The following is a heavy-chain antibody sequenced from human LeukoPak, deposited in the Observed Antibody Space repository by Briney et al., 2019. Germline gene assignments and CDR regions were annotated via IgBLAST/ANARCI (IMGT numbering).Heavy chain of an antibody. Sequence: GGPLRLSCAASGFTFSSYSMNWVRQAPGKGLEWVSSISSSSSYIYYADSVKGRFTISRDNAKNSLYLQMNSLRAEDTAVYYCARGPHLNDIVVVPATVYYYGMDVWGQGTTVTVSS. D-gene: IGHD2-2*01. CDR1: GFTFSSYS. J-gene: IGHJ6*02. V-gene: IGHV3-21*01. CDR3: ARGPHLNDIVVVPATVYYYGMDV. CDR2: ISSSSSYI.